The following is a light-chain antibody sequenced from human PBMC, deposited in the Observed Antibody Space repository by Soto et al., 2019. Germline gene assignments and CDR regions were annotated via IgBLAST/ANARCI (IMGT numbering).Light chain of an antibody. J-gene: IGKJ3*01. Sequence: DIQLTQSPSFLSASAGDRVTITCRASQGISTFLAWYQQKPGEAPKLLIYSASTLQSGVPSRFSGSGSGTDFTPTISSLQPEDFATYYCQHLDSYPLFGPGTKVDLK. CDR1: QGISTF. CDR3: QHLDSYPL. CDR2: SAS. V-gene: IGKV1-9*01.